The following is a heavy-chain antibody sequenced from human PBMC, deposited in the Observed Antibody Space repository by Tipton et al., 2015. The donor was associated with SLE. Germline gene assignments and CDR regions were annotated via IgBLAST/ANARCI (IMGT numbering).Heavy chain of an antibody. Sequence: TLSLTCTVSGGSISSHYWSWIRQPPGKGLEWIGYIYYSGSTNYNPSLKSRVTISVDTSKNQFSLKLSSVTAADTAAYYCARGVPRGVAGDDYWGQGTLVTVSS. V-gene: IGHV4-59*11. CDR2: IYYSGST. D-gene: IGHD6-19*01. CDR1: GGSISSHY. J-gene: IGHJ4*02. CDR3: ARGVPRGVAGDDY.